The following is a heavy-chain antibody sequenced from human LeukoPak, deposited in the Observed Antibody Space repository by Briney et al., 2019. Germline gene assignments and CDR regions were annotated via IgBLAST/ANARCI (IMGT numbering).Heavy chain of an antibody. V-gene: IGHV4-39*01. CDR3: ARLLSPLYVWGSYRPDY. CDR1: GGSISSSSYY. J-gene: IGHJ4*02. CDR2: IYYSGST. D-gene: IGHD3-16*02. Sequence: PSETLSLTCTVSGGSISSSSYYWGWIRQPPGKGLEWIGSIYYSGSTYYNPSLKSRVTISLDTSKNQFSLKLSSVTAADTAVYYCARLLSPLYVWGSYRPDYWGQGTLVTVSS.